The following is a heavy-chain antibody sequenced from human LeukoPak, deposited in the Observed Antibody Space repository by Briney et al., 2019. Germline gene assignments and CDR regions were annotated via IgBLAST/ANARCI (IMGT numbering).Heavy chain of an antibody. Sequence: GRALRLSCAASGFTFSSYGMHWVRQAPGKGLEWVAVIWYDGSNKYYADSVKGRFTISRDNSKNTLYLQMNSLRAEDTAVYYCARDAERVYYDSSGYFVAYYFDYWGRGTLVTVSS. V-gene: IGHV3-33*01. D-gene: IGHD3-22*01. CDR2: IWYDGSNK. CDR3: ARDAERVYYDSSGYFVAYYFDY. J-gene: IGHJ4*02. CDR1: GFTFSSYG.